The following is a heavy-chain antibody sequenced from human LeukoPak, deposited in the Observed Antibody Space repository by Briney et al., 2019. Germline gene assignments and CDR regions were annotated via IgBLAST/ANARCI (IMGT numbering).Heavy chain of an antibody. Sequence: GESLKISCKGSGYRFTNYWINWVRQMPGKGLEWMGRIDPSDSHTCYSPSFQGRVTISADKSINTAYLQWSSLQASDTAMYYCGYSPGDCYIPDYWGQGTLVTVSS. CDR1: GYRFTNYW. CDR2: IDPSDSHT. D-gene: IGHD2-21*02. J-gene: IGHJ4*02. V-gene: IGHV5-10-1*01. CDR3: GYSPGDCYIPDY.